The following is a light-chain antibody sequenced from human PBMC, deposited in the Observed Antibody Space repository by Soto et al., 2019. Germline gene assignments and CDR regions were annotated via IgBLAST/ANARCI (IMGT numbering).Light chain of an antibody. Sequence: DIQMTQSPSTLSASVGDRVTITCRASQSISSWLAWYQQKPGKAPKLPIYKASSLESGVPSRFSGSGSGTEVTLAISSLQPDDFAPYYCQHYNSYPIPFGKGTRLEIK. CDR1: QSISSW. CDR2: KAS. V-gene: IGKV1-5*03. CDR3: QHYNSYPIP. J-gene: IGKJ5*01.